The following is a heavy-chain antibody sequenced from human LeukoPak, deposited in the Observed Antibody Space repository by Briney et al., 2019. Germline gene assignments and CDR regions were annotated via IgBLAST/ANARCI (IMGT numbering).Heavy chain of an antibody. D-gene: IGHD3-22*01. Sequence: PSETLSLTCTVSGYSISSGYYWGWIRQPPGKGLEWIGSIYHSGSTYYNPSLKSRVTISVDTSKNQFSLKLSSVTAADTAVYYCARAYPYDSDVSPDAFDIWGQGTMVTVSS. CDR2: IYHSGST. V-gene: IGHV4-38-2*02. CDR1: GYSISSGYY. CDR3: ARAYPYDSDVSPDAFDI. J-gene: IGHJ3*02.